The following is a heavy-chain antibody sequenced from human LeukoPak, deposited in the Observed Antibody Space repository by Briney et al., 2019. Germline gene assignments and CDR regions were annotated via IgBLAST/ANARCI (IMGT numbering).Heavy chain of an antibody. CDR3: AKSNQYSYDSSGYFDY. CDR1: GFTFSSYW. J-gene: IGHJ4*02. CDR2: IKQDGSES. Sequence: GGSLRLSCAASGFTFSSYWMSWVRQAPGKGLEWVANIKQDGSESYYVDSVKGRFTFSRDNAKNSLYLQMNSLRAEDTALYYCAKSNQYSYDSSGYFDYWGQGTLVTVSS. V-gene: IGHV3-7*03. D-gene: IGHD3-22*01.